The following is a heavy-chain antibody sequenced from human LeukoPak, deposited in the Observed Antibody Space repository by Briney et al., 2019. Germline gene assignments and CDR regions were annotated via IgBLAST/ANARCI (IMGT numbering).Heavy chain of an antibody. D-gene: IGHD3-3*01. V-gene: IGHV3-21*06. CDR3: ARVLEDGYYYFDY. CDR1: GFTVSNNY. J-gene: IGHJ4*02. CDR2: ISSSSTYI. Sequence: GGSLRLSCAASGFTVSNNYMSWVRQAPGKGLEWVSSISSSSTYIYYADSVKGRFTISRDNAKNSLYLQMNSLRVEDTAVYYCARVLEDGYYYFDYWGQGTLVTVSS.